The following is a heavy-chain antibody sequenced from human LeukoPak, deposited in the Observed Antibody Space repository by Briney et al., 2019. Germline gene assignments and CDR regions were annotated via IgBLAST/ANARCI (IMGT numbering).Heavy chain of an antibody. CDR3: APSQAALGASDAFDI. CDR2: FDPEDGET. Sequence: GASVKVSCKVSGYTLTELSMHWVRQAPGKGLEWMGGFDPEDGETIYAQKFQGRVTMTEDTSTDTAYMELSSLRSEDTAVYYCAPSQAALGASDAFDIWGQGTMVTVSS. D-gene: IGHD2-15*01. J-gene: IGHJ3*02. V-gene: IGHV1-24*01. CDR1: GYTLTELS.